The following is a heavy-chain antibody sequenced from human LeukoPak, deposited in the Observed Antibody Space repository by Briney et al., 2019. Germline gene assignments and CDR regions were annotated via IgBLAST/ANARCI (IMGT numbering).Heavy chain of an antibody. V-gene: IGHV3-48*01. J-gene: IGHJ6*02. Sequence: PGVSLRLSCAASGFTFSVYSMNWVRQAPGKGLEWVSYITASSRTKYYADSVKGRFSISRDNAKNSLFLQMNSLRAEDTAVYYCARDITMVRTYYYNGMDVWGQGTTVTVSS. CDR1: GFTFSVYS. CDR3: ARDITMVRTYYYNGMDV. D-gene: IGHD3-10*01. CDR2: ITASSRTK.